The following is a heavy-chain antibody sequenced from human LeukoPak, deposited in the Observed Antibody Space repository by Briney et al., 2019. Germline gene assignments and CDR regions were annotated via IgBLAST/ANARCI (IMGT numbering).Heavy chain of an antibody. Sequence: SETLSLTCTVSGGPISSGSYYWSWIRQPAGKGLERIGRIYTSGSTNYNPSLKSRITMSVDTSKNQFSLKLSSVTAADTAVYYCARSIAAAGNLGYWGQGTLVTVSS. CDR2: IYTSGST. J-gene: IGHJ4*02. V-gene: IGHV4-61*02. CDR3: ARSIAAAGNLGY. D-gene: IGHD6-13*01. CDR1: GGPISSGSYY.